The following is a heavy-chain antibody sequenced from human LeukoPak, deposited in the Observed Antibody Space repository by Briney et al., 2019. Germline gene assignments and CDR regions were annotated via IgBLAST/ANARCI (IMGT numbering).Heavy chain of an antibody. J-gene: IGHJ4*02. CDR2: INWNGGST. CDR3: ARRTYYDSSGYYYGPYYFDY. V-gene: IGHV3-20*04. CDR1: GFTFDDYG. D-gene: IGHD3-22*01. Sequence: RSGGSLRLSCAASGFTFDDYGMSWVRQAPGKGLEWVSGINWNGGSTGYADSVKGRFTISRDNAKNSLYLQMNSLRAEDTALYYCARRTYYDSSGYYYGPYYFDYWGQGTLVTVSS.